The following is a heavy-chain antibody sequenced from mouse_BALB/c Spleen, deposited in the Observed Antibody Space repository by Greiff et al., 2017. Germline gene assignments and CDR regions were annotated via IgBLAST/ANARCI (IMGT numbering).Heavy chain of an antibody. V-gene: IGHV1-4*02. Sequence: QVQLQQSAAELARPGASVKMSCKASGYTFTSYTMHWVKQRPGQGLEWIGYINPSSGYTEYNQKFKDKTTLTADKSSSTAYMQLSSLTSEDSAVYYCARDGNYPYYYAMDYWGQGTSVTVSS. J-gene: IGHJ4*01. D-gene: IGHD2-1*01. CDR1: GYTFTSYT. CDR3: ARDGNYPYYYAMDY. CDR2: INPSSGYT.